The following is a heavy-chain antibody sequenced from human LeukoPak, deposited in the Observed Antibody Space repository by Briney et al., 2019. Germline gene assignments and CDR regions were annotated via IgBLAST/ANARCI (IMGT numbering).Heavy chain of an antibody. Sequence: SETLSLTCTVSGDSMTSYFWGWIRQPAGQGLEWIWRISSTGNTHYNPSLASRVTMSLDTSKNLFSLKLTSMTAADTAVYYCARLSVPAVKGAFDIWSRGTLVSVSS. V-gene: IGHV4-4*07. CDR1: GDSMTSYF. J-gene: IGHJ3*02. CDR2: ISSTGNT. CDR3: ARLSVPAVKGAFDI. D-gene: IGHD2-2*01.